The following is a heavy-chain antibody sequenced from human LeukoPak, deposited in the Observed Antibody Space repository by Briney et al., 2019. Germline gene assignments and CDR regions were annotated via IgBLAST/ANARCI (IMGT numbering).Heavy chain of an antibody. J-gene: IGHJ4*02. V-gene: IGHV3-66*01. Sequence: GGSLRLSCAASGFTVSSNYMSWVRQAPGKGLEWVSVIYSGGSTYYADSVKGRFTISRDNSKNTLYLQMNSLRAEDTAVYYCARSVGATTLFPGFFDYWGQGTLVTVSS. CDR1: GFTVSSNY. D-gene: IGHD1-26*01. CDR2: IYSGGST. CDR3: ARSVGATTLFPGFFDY.